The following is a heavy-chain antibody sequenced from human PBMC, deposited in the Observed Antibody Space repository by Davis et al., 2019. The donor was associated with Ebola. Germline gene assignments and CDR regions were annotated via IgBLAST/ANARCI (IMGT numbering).Heavy chain of an antibody. D-gene: IGHD3-16*01. CDR1: GFTFSSYG. CDR3: ARSLNRNALDV. CDR2: ISYDGSNK. Sequence: GESLKISCAASGFTFSSYGMHWVRQAPGKGLEWVAVISYDGSNKYYADSVKGRFTISRDNSKNTLYLQMNSLQTEDTAVYYCARSLNRNALDVWGQGTTVTVSS. V-gene: IGHV3-30*03. J-gene: IGHJ6*02.